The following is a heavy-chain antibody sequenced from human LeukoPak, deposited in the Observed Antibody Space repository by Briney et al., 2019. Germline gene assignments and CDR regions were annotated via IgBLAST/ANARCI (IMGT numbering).Heavy chain of an antibody. Sequence: GGSLRLSCAASGFTFSTYWMHWVRQAPGKGLEWVSSISSSSSYIYYADSVKGRFTISRDNAKNSLYLQMNSLRAEDTAVYYCTRKGSQWDFLVDYWGQGTRVAVSP. D-gene: IGHD2/OR15-2a*01. J-gene: IGHJ4*02. CDR3: TRKGSQWDFLVDY. CDR1: GFTFSTYW. CDR2: ISSSSSYI. V-gene: IGHV3-21*01.